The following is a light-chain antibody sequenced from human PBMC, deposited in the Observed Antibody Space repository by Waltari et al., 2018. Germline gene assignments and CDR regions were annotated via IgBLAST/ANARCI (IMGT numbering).Light chain of an antibody. J-gene: IGKJ1*01. V-gene: IGKV3-20*01. CDR1: QSVSKYY. CDR3: QHYGISPRT. Sequence: EIVLTQSPDTLSLSPGDRATVSCRASQSVSKYYLAWYQQKPGQSPRLLIYDPSTRAAGIPDRFSGSGSGTDFTLTISGLVPQDIAVYYCQHYGISPRTFGQGTKVEMK. CDR2: DPS.